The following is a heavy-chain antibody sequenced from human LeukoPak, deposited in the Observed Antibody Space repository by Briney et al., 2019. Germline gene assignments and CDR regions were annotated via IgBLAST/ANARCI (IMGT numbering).Heavy chain of an antibody. D-gene: IGHD6-13*01. CDR3: ARAPRTAANFDY. J-gene: IGHJ4*02. Sequence: GRSLRLSCAASGFTFSSYAMHWVRQAPGKGLEWVAVISYDGSNKYYADSVKGRFTISRDNSKNTQYLQMNSLRVEDTAVYYCARAPRTAANFDYWGQGTLVTVSS. CDR1: GFTFSSYA. V-gene: IGHV3-30-3*01. CDR2: ISYDGSNK.